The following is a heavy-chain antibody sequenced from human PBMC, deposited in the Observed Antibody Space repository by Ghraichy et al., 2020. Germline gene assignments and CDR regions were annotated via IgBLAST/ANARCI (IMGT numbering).Heavy chain of an antibody. Sequence: LSLTCAASGFTFSSYEMNWVRQAPGKGLEWISYISSSGGTIYYADSVKGRFTISRDNAKNSLYLQMNSLRAEDTAVYYCVRYWWGNDFQPEDNWLDPWGQGTLVTVSS. V-gene: IGHV3-48*03. CDR2: ISSSGGTI. D-gene: IGHD2-8*02. CDR3: VRYWWGNDFQPEDNWLDP. J-gene: IGHJ5*02. CDR1: GFTFSSYE.